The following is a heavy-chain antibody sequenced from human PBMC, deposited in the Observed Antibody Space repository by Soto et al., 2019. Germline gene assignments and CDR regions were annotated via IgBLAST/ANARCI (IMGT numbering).Heavy chain of an antibody. J-gene: IGHJ6*02. CDR2: IVPIFGTT. CDR1: GGTFSNYA. Sequence: QVQLVQSGAAVKKPGSSVKVSCKVSGGTFSNYAIDWVRLAPGHGLEWMGGIVPIFGTTYYTQKFRGRATIIADDSTTTAYLEMSSLRSEDTAIYYCARVEAVAGLYNYHGLDVWGQGTAVTVSS. V-gene: IGHV1-69*12. D-gene: IGHD6-19*01. CDR3: ARVEAVAGLYNYHGLDV.